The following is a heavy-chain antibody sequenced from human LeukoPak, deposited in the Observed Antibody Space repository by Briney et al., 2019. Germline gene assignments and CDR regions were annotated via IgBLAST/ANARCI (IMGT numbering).Heavy chain of an antibody. Sequence: GRSLRLSCAASGFSFSRNGMHWVRQAPGKGLEWVAVISYDGSTKYYADSVRGRFTISRDNSKNTLYLQINSVGAEDTAVYYCSNGDHFYSEYWGQGTLVTVSS. CDR2: ISYDGSTK. J-gene: IGHJ4*02. CDR3: SNGDHFYSEY. CDR1: GFSFSRNG. D-gene: IGHD3-3*01. V-gene: IGHV3-30*18.